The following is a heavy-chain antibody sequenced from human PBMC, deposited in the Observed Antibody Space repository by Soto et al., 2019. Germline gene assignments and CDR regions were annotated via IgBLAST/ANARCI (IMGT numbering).Heavy chain of an antibody. CDR2: ISSSSSTI. CDR1: GFTFNNYA. J-gene: IGHJ6*03. CDR3: ARVPYYYDYTRPLENYYYYMDV. Sequence: GSLRLSCAASGFTFNNYAMTWVRQAPGKGMKWVSFISSSSSTIYYADSVKGRFTISRDNAKNSLYLQMNSLRAEDTAVYYCARVPYYYDYTRPLENYYYYMDVWGKGTTVTVSS. V-gene: IGHV3-48*01. D-gene: IGHD3-16*01.